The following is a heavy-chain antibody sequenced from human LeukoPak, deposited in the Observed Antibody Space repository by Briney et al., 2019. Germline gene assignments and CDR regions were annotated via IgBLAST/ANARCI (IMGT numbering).Heavy chain of an antibody. CDR3: AKGKRYCSSTSCLSYFDY. Sequence: PGGSLRLSCAASGFTFSSYSMNWVRQAPGKGLEWVSYITFSSSIIYYADSVRGRFTISRDNAKNSLYLQMNSLRAEDTAVYYCAKGKRYCSSTSCLSYFDYWGQGTLVTVSS. V-gene: IGHV3-48*01. J-gene: IGHJ4*02. CDR1: GFTFSSYS. CDR2: ITFSSSII. D-gene: IGHD2-2*01.